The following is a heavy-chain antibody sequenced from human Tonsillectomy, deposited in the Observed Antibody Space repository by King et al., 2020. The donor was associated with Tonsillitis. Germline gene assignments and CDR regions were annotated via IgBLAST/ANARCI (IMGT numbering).Heavy chain of an antibody. CDR2: ISSSGSTI. D-gene: IGHD3-16*02. V-gene: IGHV3-48*03. CDR1: GFTFSSYE. CDR3: ARGYDYVWGSYRHNYFEY. J-gene: IGHJ4*02. Sequence: VQLVESGGGLVQPGGSLRLSCAASGFTFSSYEMNWVRQAPGKGLEWVSYISSSGSTIYYADSVKGRFTISRDNAKNSLYLQMNSLRAEDTAVYYCARGYDYVWGSYRHNYFEYWGQGTLVTVSS.